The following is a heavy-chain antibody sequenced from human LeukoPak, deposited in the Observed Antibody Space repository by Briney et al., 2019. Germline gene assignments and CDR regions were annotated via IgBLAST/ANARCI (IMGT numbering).Heavy chain of an antibody. Sequence: SETLSLTCTVSGGSISSNYWSWIRQPAGKGLEWIGRIYTSGSTNYNPSLKSRVTMSVDTSENQFSQKLRSVTAADTAVYYCARRGANSGSYSHFDLWGRGTLVTVSS. CDR2: IYTSGST. CDR3: ARRGANSGSYSHFDL. D-gene: IGHD1-26*01. CDR1: GGSISSNY. J-gene: IGHJ2*01. V-gene: IGHV4-4*07.